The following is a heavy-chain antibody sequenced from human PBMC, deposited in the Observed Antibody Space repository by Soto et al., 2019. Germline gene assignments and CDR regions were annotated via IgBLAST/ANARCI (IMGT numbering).Heavy chain of an antibody. Sequence: GGSLRLSCAASGFTFSSYAMSWVRQAPGKGLEWVSAISGSGGSTYYADSVKGRFTISRDNSKNTLYLQMNSLRAEDTAVYYCAKDLLTLRFLEWLAEDWGMDVWGQGTTVTVSS. CDR2: ISGSGGST. V-gene: IGHV3-23*01. CDR1: GFTFSSYA. J-gene: IGHJ6*02. D-gene: IGHD3-3*01. CDR3: AKDLLTLRFLEWLAEDWGMDV.